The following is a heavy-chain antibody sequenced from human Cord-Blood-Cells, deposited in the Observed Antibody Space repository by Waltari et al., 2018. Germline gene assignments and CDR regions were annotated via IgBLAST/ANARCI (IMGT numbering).Heavy chain of an antibody. Sequence: QVQLQQWGAGLLKPSETLSLTCAVYGGSFSGYYWSWIRQPPGKGLEWIGEIKHKGSTNSNPSLKSRVTISVDTSKNQFSLKLSSVTAADTAVYYCARGPRYSSSWYYWGQGTLVTVSS. CDR3: ARGPRYSSSWYY. V-gene: IGHV4-34*01. CDR1: GGSFSGYY. CDR2: IKHKGST. D-gene: IGHD6-13*01. J-gene: IGHJ4*02.